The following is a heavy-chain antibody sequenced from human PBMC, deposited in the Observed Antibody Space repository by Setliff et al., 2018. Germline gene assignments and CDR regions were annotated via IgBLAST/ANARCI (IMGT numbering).Heavy chain of an antibody. CDR3: ARGTYANSWARFDF. J-gene: IGHJ4*02. Sequence: PSETLSLTCAVSDDSTRNNNYFWAWIRQPPGKGLEWIGFMYHNGDTHYSPSLKIRVSLSVDTSKRQVSLKLHTATASDTAVYYCARGTYANSWARFDFWGRGTLVTVSS. D-gene: IGHD2-15*01. CDR2: MYHNGDT. CDR1: DDSTRNNNYF. V-gene: IGHV4-30-4*02.